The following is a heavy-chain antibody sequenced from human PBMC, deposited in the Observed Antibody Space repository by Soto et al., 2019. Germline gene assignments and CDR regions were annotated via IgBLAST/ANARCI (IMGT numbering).Heavy chain of an antibody. CDR2: ISSDEKIK. D-gene: IGHD6-6*01. J-gene: IGHJ4*02. CDR1: GFIFSNFG. Sequence: GGSLSLSCVASGFIFSNFGMHWVRQAPGKGLEWVAVISSDEKIKQYADSVRGRFAISRDNSRKTLYLQMTSLRAEDTAIYYCARGLRSVLDYWGQGTMVTVSS. CDR3: ARGLRSVLDY. V-gene: IGHV3-33*01.